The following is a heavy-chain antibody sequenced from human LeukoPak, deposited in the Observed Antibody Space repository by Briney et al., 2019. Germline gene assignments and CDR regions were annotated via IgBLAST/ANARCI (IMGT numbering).Heavy chain of an antibody. CDR2: IYSGGNT. J-gene: IGHJ4*02. V-gene: IGHV3-53*01. CDR3: ARESGAGRVGEHYFDY. Sequence: GGSLRLSCAASGFTFSDYYMSWIRQAPGRGLEWVSVIYSGGNTDYADSVKGRFTISRDNSKNTLYLQMNSLTAEDTAVYYCARESGAGRVGEHYFDYWGQGTLVTVSS. CDR1: GFTFSDYY. D-gene: IGHD3-10*01.